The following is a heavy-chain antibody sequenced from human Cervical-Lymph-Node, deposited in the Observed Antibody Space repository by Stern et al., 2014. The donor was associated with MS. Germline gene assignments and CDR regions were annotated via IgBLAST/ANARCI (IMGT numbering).Heavy chain of an antibody. Sequence: EVQLVESGGGLVQPGRSLRLSCAASGFTFGDYSMHWVRQAPGKGLEWVSVSSWNSGTKDYADSVKGRFTISRDNTKNSLYLQMNSLRPEDTALYYCAKHGGGMVAQFDYWGQGILVTVSS. CDR2: SSWNSGTK. D-gene: IGHD2-15*01. V-gene: IGHV3-9*01. CDR1: GFTFGDYS. J-gene: IGHJ4*02. CDR3: AKHGGGMVAQFDY.